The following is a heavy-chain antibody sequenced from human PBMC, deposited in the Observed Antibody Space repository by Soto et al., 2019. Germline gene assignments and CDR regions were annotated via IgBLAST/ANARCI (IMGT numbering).Heavy chain of an antibody. CDR2: ITSDGKSK. V-gene: IGHV3-74*01. CDR1: GLNFSNHW. CDR3: ARESGDWPLNWFDP. Sequence: PGGSLRLSCAASGLNFSNHWMHWVRQRPGEGLVWVSRITSDGKSKAYAESVKGRFAISRDNAKNTLYLQMNGLTAEDTAVYYCARESGDWPLNWFDPWGQGTLVTVSS. D-gene: IGHD2-21*02. J-gene: IGHJ5*02.